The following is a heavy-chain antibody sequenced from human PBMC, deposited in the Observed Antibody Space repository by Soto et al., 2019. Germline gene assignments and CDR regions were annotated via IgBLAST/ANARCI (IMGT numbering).Heavy chain of an antibody. CDR3: AKDFYALYYFDY. J-gene: IGHJ4*02. V-gene: IGHV3-23*01. D-gene: IGHD2-2*01. Sequence: LRLSCAAFGFTFSSYAMSWVRQAPGKGLEWVSAISGSGGSTYYADSVKGRFTISRDNSKNTLYLQMNSLRAEDTAVYYCAKDFYALYYFDYWGQGTLVTVSS. CDR1: GFTFSSYA. CDR2: ISGSGGST.